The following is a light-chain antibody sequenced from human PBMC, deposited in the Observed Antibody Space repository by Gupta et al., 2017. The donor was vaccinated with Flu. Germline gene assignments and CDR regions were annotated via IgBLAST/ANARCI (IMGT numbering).Light chain of an antibody. Sequence: EIVMTQSPATLSVSPGERATLSCRASQSVSSNLAWYQQKPGQAPRLLIYGASTRATGIPARFSGSGSGTKFTLTISSLQSEEFAVYYCQQYKNWPPEGWTFGQGTKVEIK. CDR2: GAS. J-gene: IGKJ1*01. CDR1: QSVSSN. V-gene: IGKV3-15*01. CDR3: QQYKNWPPEGWT.